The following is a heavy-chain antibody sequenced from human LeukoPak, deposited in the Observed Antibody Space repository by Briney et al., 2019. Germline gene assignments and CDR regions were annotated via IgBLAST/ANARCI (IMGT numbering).Heavy chain of an antibody. J-gene: IGHJ6*02. CDR1: GYTFTGYY. CDR3: ARGDSSGWYYYYVMDV. CDR2: INPNSGGT. D-gene: IGHD6-19*01. Sequence: ASVHVSCKASGYTFTGYYMHWLRQAPGQGLEWMGWINPNSGGTNYAQKLQGWVTMTRDTSISTAYMELSRLRSDDTAVYYCARGDSSGWYYYYVMDVWGRGTTVTVSS. V-gene: IGHV1-2*04.